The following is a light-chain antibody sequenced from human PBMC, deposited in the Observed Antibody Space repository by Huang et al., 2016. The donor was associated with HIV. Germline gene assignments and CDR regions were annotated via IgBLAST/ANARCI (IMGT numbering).Light chain of an antibody. V-gene: IGKV3-11*01. CDR3: QQRSDWPPWT. Sequence: EIVLTQSPATLSLSPGERATLSCRASQGVRNYLAWYQQKPGQAPRLLIYDASNRATGTPARFSGSGSGTDFTLTISSLEPEDFAVYYCQQRSDWPPWTFGQGTKVEIK. CDR1: QGVRNY. CDR2: DAS. J-gene: IGKJ1*01.